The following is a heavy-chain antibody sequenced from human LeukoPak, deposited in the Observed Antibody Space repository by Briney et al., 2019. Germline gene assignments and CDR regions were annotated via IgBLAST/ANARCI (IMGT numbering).Heavy chain of an antibody. CDR3: ARGRWSGY. CDR2: IFYSGST. J-gene: IGHJ4*02. CDR1: GGSISTSNYY. D-gene: IGHD4-23*01. V-gene: IGHV4-39*07. Sequence: SETLSLTCTVSGGSISTSNYYWGWIRQPPGKGLEWIGNIFYSGSTYYSPSLRSRVTISLDTSRNQFSLKLNSVTAADTAVYYCARGRWSGYWGQGTLVTVSS.